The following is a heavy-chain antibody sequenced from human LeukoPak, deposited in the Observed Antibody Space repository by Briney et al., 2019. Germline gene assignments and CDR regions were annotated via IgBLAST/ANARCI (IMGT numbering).Heavy chain of an antibody. CDR1: GFTISGFW. D-gene: IGHD1-1*01. CDR2: MNSAGTTI. Sequence: GGSLRLSCAASGFTISGFWRHWVRQVPGEGLEWVARMNSAGTTINYAYSVKGRFTISRDNVRNTLHLQMNNLSLEDTAVYFCIREVQVRASASLGLWGRGTLVTVS. V-gene: IGHV3-74*01. J-gene: IGHJ4*01. CDR3: IREVQVRASASLGL.